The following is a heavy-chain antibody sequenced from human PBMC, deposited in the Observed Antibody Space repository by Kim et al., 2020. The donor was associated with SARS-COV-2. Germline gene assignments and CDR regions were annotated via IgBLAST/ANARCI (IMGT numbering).Heavy chain of an antibody. CDR2: IWYDGSNK. Sequence: GGSLRLSCAASGFTFSIYGMHWVRQAPGKGLEWVAFIWYDGSNKYYADSVKGRFTISRDNSKNTLYLQMNSLRAEDTAVYYCAKDQAKAVAGTRYYFDYWGQGTLVTVSS. J-gene: IGHJ4*02. D-gene: IGHD6-19*01. CDR3: AKDQAKAVAGTRYYFDY. CDR1: GFTFSIYG. V-gene: IGHV3-30*02.